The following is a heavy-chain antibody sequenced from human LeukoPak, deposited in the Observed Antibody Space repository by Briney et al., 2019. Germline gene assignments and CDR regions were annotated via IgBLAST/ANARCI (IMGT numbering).Heavy chain of an antibody. Sequence: SETLSLTCAVYGGSFSGYYWSWIRQPPGKGLEWIGEINHSGSTNYNPSLKSRVTISVDTSKNQFSLKLSSVTAADTAVYYCARARYDSGSYSWFDPWGQGTQVTVSS. CDR2: INHSGST. J-gene: IGHJ5*02. D-gene: IGHD3-10*01. V-gene: IGHV4-34*01. CDR3: ARARYDSGSYSWFDP. CDR1: GGSFSGYY.